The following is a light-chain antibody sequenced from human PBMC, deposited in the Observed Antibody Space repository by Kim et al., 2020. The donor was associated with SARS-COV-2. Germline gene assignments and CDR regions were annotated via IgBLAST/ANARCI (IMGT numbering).Light chain of an antibody. CDR1: QSFSSY. J-gene: IGKJ2*01. CDR3: QQRSNWPYT. Sequence: EIVLTQSPATLSLSPGERATLSCRASQSFSSYLAWYQQKPGQAPRLLIYDASNRATGIPARFSGSGSGTDFTLTISSLEPEDFVVYYCQQRSNWPYTFGQGTKLEI. CDR2: DAS. V-gene: IGKV3-11*01.